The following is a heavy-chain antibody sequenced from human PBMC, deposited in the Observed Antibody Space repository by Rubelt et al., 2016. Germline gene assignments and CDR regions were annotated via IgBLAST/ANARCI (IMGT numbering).Heavy chain of an antibody. CDR1: GYTLTSYD. CDR3: ARLSITIFGGAVYYYGRDV. CDR2: MNPNSGNT. V-gene: IGHV1-8*01. D-gene: IGHD3-3*01. J-gene: IGHJ6*02. Sequence: QVQLVQSGAEVKKPGASVKVSCKASGYTLTSYDINWVRQATGQGLEWMGWMNPNSGNTGYAQKFQGRVTMTRNTSISTAYMELRCLRSEETAVYYCARLSITIFGGAVYYYGRDVWGQGTTFNVSS.